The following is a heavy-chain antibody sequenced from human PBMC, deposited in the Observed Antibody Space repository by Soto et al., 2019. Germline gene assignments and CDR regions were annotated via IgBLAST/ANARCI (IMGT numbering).Heavy chain of an antibody. J-gene: IGHJ6*02. CDR1: GFTFSNFA. Sequence: EVQLVESGGGLVQPGGSLRLSCAASGFTFSNFAMHWVRQSPGKGLEYVSTISSNGGKTYYATSVKGRFTISRDNSKNTLYLQMGSLRAEDMAVYYCAREDNSDCSSIACYYNYYGLDVWGQGTTVTVSS. V-gene: IGHV3-64*01. CDR3: AREDNSDCSSIACYYNYYGLDV. CDR2: ISSNGGKT. D-gene: IGHD2-2*01.